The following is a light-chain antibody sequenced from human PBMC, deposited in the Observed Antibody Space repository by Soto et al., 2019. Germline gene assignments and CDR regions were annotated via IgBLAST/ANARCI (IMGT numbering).Light chain of an antibody. J-gene: IGKJ4*01. CDR3: QQYNTWPLT. Sequence: EIVMTQSPATLSVSPGERATLSCRASQSVSSNLAWYQHKPGQAPRLVIYDASSRATGVPDRFSGSGSGTEFTLSITSLQSEDSAVYYCQQYNTWPLTSGGGTKVDI. CDR1: QSVSSN. V-gene: IGKV3D-15*01. CDR2: DAS.